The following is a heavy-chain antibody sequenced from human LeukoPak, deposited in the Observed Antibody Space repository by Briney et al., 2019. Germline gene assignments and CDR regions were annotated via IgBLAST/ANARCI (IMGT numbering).Heavy chain of an antibody. CDR2: MNPNSGNT. CDR3: ARGAIPGVVVPAATNWFDP. CDR1: GYTFTSYD. V-gene: IGHV1-8*01. J-gene: IGHJ5*02. D-gene: IGHD2-2*01. Sequence: ASVKGSCTASGYTFTSYDINWVRQATGQGLEWMGWMNPNSGNTGYAQKFQGRVTMTRNTSIRTAYMELSSLRSEDTAVYYCARGAIPGVVVPAATNWFDPWGQGTLVTVSS.